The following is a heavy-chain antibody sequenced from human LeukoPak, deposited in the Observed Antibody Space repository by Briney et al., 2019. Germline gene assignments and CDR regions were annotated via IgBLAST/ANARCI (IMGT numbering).Heavy chain of an antibody. Sequence: GGSLRLSRAASGFTFSSYVMHWVRQAPGKGLEWVAVIWYDGSNKYSADSVKGRFITSRDNSKNMLYLQMNSLRAEDTAVYYCAREGSGTYSKYLAYWPQEPRLTV. CDR2: IWYDGSNK. D-gene: IGHD1-26*01. CDR3: AREGSGTYSKYLAY. J-gene: IGHJ4*02. V-gene: IGHV3-33*01. CDR1: GFTFSSYV.